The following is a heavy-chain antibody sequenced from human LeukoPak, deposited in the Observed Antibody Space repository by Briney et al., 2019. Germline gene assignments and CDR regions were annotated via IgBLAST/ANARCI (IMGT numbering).Heavy chain of an antibody. CDR3: ARAAYCGGDCYWYYFDY. J-gene: IGHJ4*02. D-gene: IGHD2-21*02. CDR1: GFTFSSYA. V-gene: IGHV3-30-3*01. Sequence: GGSLRLSCAASGFTFSSYAMHWVRQAPGKGLEWVAVISYDGSNKYYADSVKGRFTISRDNSKNTLYLQMNSLRAEDTAVYYCARAAYCGGDCYWYYFDYWGQGTLVTVSS. CDR2: ISYDGSNK.